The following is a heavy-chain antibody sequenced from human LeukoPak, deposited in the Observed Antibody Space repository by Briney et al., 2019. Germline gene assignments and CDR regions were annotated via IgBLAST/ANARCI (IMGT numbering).Heavy chain of an antibody. CDR2: IYYSGST. CDR3: ARDSGIAAAFDY. J-gene: IGHJ4*02. Sequence: SETLSLTCTVSGGSISSHYWSWIRQPPGKGLEWIGYIYYSGSTNYNPSHKSRVTISVDTSKNQFSLKLSSVTAADTAVYYCARDSGIAAAFDYWGQGTLVTVSS. V-gene: IGHV4-59*11. CDR1: GGSISSHY. D-gene: IGHD6-13*01.